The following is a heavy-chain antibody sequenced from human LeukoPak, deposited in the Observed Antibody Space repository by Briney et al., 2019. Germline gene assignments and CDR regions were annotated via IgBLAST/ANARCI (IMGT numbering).Heavy chain of an antibody. V-gene: IGHV4-39*01. CDR1: GGSISSSSYY. CDR3: ASDSSGYFFGGAFDI. J-gene: IGHJ3*02. D-gene: IGHD3-22*01. CDR2: IYYSGST. Sequence: PSETLSLTCTVSGGSISSSSYYWGWIRQPPGKGLEWIGSIYYSGSTYYNPSLQSRVTISVDTSKNQFSLKLTSVTAADTAVYYCASDSSGYFFGGAFDIWGQGTMVTVSS.